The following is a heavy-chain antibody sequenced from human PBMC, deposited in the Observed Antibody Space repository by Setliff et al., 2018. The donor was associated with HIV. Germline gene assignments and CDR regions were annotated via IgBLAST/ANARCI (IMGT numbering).Heavy chain of an antibody. Sequence: SCTVSGGSMNSDSYSWTWLRQPAGKGPELIGHIYVGGSVIYNPSLASRVTISMVPSKNQFSLDLSSVTAADTAKYYCARGIGDSKGTRLDNWGQGTLVTVSS. V-gene: IGHV4-61*09. CDR3: ARGIGDSKGTRLDN. D-gene: IGHD3-16*01. CDR2: IYVGGSV. J-gene: IGHJ4*02. CDR1: GGSMNSDSYS.